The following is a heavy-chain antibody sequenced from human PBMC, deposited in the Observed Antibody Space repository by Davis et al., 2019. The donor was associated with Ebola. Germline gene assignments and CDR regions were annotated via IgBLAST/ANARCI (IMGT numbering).Heavy chain of an antibody. Sequence: GESLKISCAASGFTFSDYYMSWIRQAPGKGLEWVSYISSSSSYTNYADSAKGRFTISRDNAKNSLYLQMNSLRAEDTAVYYCARQLQKRGYSYGWYYYGMDVWGQGTTVTVSS. CDR1: GFTFSDYY. D-gene: IGHD5-18*01. CDR3: ARQLQKRGYSYGWYYYGMDV. CDR2: ISSSSSYT. V-gene: IGHV3-11*06. J-gene: IGHJ6*02.